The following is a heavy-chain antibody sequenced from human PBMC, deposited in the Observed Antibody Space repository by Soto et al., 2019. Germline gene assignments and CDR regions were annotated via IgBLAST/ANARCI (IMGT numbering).Heavy chain of an antibody. CDR3: ARIPYDSSGYYTPPAGAFDI. J-gene: IGHJ3*02. CDR1: GGSISSGGYY. V-gene: IGHV4-31*03. Sequence: LSLTCTVSGGSISSGGYYWSWIRQHPGEGLEWIGYIYYSGSTYYNPSLKSRVTISVDTSKNQFSLKLSSVTAADTAVYYCARIPYDSSGYYTPPAGAFDIWGQGTVVTVSS. D-gene: IGHD3-22*01. CDR2: IYYSGST.